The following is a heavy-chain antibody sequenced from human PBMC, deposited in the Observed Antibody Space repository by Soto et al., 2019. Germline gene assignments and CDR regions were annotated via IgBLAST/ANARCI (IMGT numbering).Heavy chain of an antibody. CDR1: GGSIRSGGCS. V-gene: IGHV4-30-2*01. CDR3: ARVPGP. J-gene: IGHJ5*02. CDR2: IYHSGST. Sequence: PSETQSLTCAVSGGSIRSGGCSWSWIRQPPGKGLEWIGYIYHSGSTYYNPSLKSRVTISVDRSKNQFSLKLSSVTAADTAVYYCARVPGPWGQGTLVTVSS.